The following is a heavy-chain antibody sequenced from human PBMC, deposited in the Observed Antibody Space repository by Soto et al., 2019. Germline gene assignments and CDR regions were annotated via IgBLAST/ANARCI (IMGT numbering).Heavy chain of an antibody. Sequence: GASVEVSCKGSGDTFSSYAISWVRQAPGQGLEWMGGIIPILGTPNYAQKFQGRVTITADKSTSTAYMELSSLRSEDTAVYYCARERSRYDRSGYYRPDYWGQGTLVTVSS. CDR1: GDTFSSYA. CDR3: ARERSRYDRSGYYRPDY. J-gene: IGHJ4*02. D-gene: IGHD3-22*01. CDR2: IIPILGTP. V-gene: IGHV1-69*10.